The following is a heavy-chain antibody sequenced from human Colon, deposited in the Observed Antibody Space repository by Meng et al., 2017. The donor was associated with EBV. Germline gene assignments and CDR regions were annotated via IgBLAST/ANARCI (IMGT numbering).Heavy chain of an antibody. CDR3: ATTFGDCNNNNCPRTLGY. Sequence: GLLQLARTLSPTCAVCCGSLTGSSWRCILRFPGRTLEFIVDINHIGCANYNPSLRSRVTISVDTPKHQTFLNLHSVTAADTAVYHCATTFGDCNNNNCPRTLGYWGQGTLVTVSS. D-gene: IGHD2/OR15-2a*01. V-gene: IGHV4-34*01. CDR2: INHIGCA. J-gene: IGHJ4*02. CDR1: CGSLTGSS.